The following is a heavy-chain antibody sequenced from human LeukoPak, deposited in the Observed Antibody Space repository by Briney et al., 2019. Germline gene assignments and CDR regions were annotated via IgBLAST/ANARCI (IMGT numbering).Heavy chain of an antibody. CDR3: ASPKWDCTSANCILSLYYFDY. Sequence: LPGGSLRLSCAASGFTFGNYAMSWVRQAPGKGPEWVAAISGSGGSAYHADSVKGRFTISRDNSKNTLYLQMNSLRAEDTAVYYCASPKWDCTSANCILSLYYFDYWGQGTLVTVSS. J-gene: IGHJ4*02. CDR1: GFTFGNYA. D-gene: IGHD1-1*01. V-gene: IGHV3-23*01. CDR2: ISGSGGSA.